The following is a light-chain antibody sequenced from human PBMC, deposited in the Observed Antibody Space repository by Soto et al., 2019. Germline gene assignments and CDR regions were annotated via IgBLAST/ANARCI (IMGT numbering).Light chain of an antibody. V-gene: IGKV3-11*01. Sequence: EIVLTQSPATLSLSPGERATLSCRASQSVSSYLAWYQQKPGQAPRLLIYDASNRATGIPARFSGSGSGTDFTLTISSLQPEDFATYYCQQSYSTLSTFGQGTRLEI. J-gene: IGKJ5*01. CDR3: QQSYSTLST. CDR2: DAS. CDR1: QSVSSY.